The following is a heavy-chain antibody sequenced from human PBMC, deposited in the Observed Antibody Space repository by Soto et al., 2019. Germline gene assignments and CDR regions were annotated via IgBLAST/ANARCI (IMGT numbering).Heavy chain of an antibody. CDR1: SGSISSSNW. V-gene: IGHV4-4*02. J-gene: IGHJ4*02. Sequence: QVQLQESGPGLVKPSGTLSLTCAVSSGSISSSNWWSWVRQPPGKGLEWIGEIYHSGSTNYNPSRKSRVTISENKSKNQFPLKRSSVTAADTAVYYCAGGGFGESHFDYWGQGTLVTVSS. CDR3: AGGGFGESHFDY. D-gene: IGHD3-10*01. CDR2: IYHSGST.